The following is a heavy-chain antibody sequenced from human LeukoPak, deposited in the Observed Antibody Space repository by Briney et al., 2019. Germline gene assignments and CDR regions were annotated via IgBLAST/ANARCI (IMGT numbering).Heavy chain of an antibody. D-gene: IGHD3-22*01. CDR1: GITVASSY. V-gene: IGHV3-66*01. CDR2: IYSGGAT. CDR3: VRDRGAYYYETGF. J-gene: IGHJ4*02. Sequence: PGGSLRLSCAASGITVASSYMSWVRQAPGKGLEWVSAIYSGGATYYADSAKGRFTISRDNSKNTLYLQMNSLRAEDTAVYYCVRDRGAYYYETGFWGQGILVTVSS.